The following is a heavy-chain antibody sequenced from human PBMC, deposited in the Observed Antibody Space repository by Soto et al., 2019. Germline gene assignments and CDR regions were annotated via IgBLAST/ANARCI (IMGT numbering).Heavy chain of an antibody. V-gene: IGHV3-30*18. CDR2: ISYDGSNK. CDR3: AKTTAAAGTLADY. D-gene: IGHD6-13*01. J-gene: IGHJ4*02. CDR1: GFTFSSYG. Sequence: GGSLRLSCAASGFTFSSYGMHWVRQAPGKGLEWVAVISYDGSNKYYADSVKGRFTISRDNSKNTLYLQMNSLRAEDTAVYYCAKTTAAAGTLADYWGQGTLVTVSS.